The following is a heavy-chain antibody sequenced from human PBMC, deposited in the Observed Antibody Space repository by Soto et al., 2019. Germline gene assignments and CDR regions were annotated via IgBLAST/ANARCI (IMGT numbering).Heavy chain of an antibody. CDR1: GFTFSSYS. D-gene: IGHD6-19*01. CDR3: ARDPVAVDLNYYFDS. J-gene: IGHJ4*02. Sequence: EVQLVESGGGLVKPGGSLRLSCAASGFTFSSYSMNWVRQAPGKGLEWVPSMSSSSSYIYYADSVRGRFTISRDNAKNSLFLQMNSLRAEDTAVYYCARDPVAVDLNYYFDSWGQGTLVTVSS. CDR2: MSSSSSYI. V-gene: IGHV3-21*01.